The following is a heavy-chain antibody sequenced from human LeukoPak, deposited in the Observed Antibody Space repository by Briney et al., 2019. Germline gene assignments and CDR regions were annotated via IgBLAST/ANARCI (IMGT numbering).Heavy chain of an antibody. CDR3: ARDQCTSTSCYGYNWFDP. V-gene: IGHV3-74*01. CDR2: INSDGSST. CDR1: GFTFSSYE. Sequence: AGGSLRLSCAASGFTFSSYEMNWVRQAPGKGLVWVSRINSDGSSTRYADSVKGRFTISRDNAKNTLYLQMNSLRAEDTAVYYCARDQCTSTSCYGYNWFDPWGQGTLVTVSS. J-gene: IGHJ5*02. D-gene: IGHD2-2*01.